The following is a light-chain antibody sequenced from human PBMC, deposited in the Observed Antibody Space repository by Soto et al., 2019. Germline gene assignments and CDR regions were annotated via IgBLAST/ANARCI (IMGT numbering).Light chain of an antibody. CDR3: QQRSNWL. CDR2: DAS. CDR1: QTISSW. V-gene: IGKV1-5*01. Sequence: DIQMTQSPSTLSGSVGDIVTITCRASQTISSWLAWYQQKPGKAPKLLIFDASSLKSGVPSRFSGSGSGTEFTLTISSLQPDDVATYYCQQRSNWLFGPGTKVDIK. J-gene: IGKJ3*01.